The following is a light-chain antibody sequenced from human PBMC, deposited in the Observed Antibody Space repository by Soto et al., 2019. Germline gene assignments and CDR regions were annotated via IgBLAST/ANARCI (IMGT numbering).Light chain of an antibody. CDR1: QSISTY. CDR3: QQSYSTSMWT. CDR2: AAS. V-gene: IGKV1-39*01. J-gene: IGKJ1*01. Sequence: DIQMTQSPSSLSASVGDRVTITCRASQSISTYLNWYQQKPGKAPKLLIYAASSLQSGVPSRFSGSGSGTDFTLTISSLQPEDFANYYCQQSYSTSMWTFGQGTKVEIK.